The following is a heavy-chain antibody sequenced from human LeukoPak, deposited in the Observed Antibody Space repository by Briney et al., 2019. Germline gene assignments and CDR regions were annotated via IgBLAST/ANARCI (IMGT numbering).Heavy chain of an antibody. D-gene: IGHD2-8*01. J-gene: IGHJ4*02. CDR2: IYYSGSSRTT. Sequence: SETLSLTCTVSGGSISSSSYYWGYIRQPPGKGLEWIGTIYYSGSSRTTYYNPSLKSRVTISVDASKNQFSLKLSSVTAADTAVYYCAYGTNSAADCWGQGTLVTVSS. CDR3: AYGTNSAADC. CDR1: GGSISSSSYY. V-gene: IGHV4-39*01.